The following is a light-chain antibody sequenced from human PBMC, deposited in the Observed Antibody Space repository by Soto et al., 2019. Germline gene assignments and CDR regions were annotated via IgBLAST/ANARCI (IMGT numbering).Light chain of an antibody. J-gene: IGKJ5*01. CDR3: QQYNTWPPIT. CDR2: GAS. CDR1: QSVSSSY. V-gene: IGKV3-20*01. Sequence: EVLMTQSPATLSVSPGERATLSCSASQSVSSSYVAWYQQKPGQAPRLLIYGASSRATGIPDRFSGSGSGTDFTLTISRLEPEDFAVYYCQQYNTWPPITFGQGTRLEIK.